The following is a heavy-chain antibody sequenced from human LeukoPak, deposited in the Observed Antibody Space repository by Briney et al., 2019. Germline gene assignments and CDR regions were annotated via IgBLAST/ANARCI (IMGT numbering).Heavy chain of an antibody. Sequence: PSETLSLTCAVYGGSFSGYHWSWIRQPPGKGLEWIGEINHSGSTNYNPSLKSRVTISVDTSKNQFSLKLSSVTAADTAVYYCARGDKTTGYCSSTSCGEFHLWGRGTLVTVSS. CDR2: INHSGST. J-gene: IGHJ2*01. CDR1: GGSFSGYH. CDR3: ARGDKTTGYCSSTSCGEFHL. D-gene: IGHD2-2*01. V-gene: IGHV4-34*01.